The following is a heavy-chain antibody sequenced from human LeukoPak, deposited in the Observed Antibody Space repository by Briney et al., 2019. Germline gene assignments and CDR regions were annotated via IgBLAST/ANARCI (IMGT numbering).Heavy chain of an antibody. Sequence: SGTLSLTCTVSGGSISSYYWSWIRQPPGKELEWIGYIYYSGSTNYNPSLKNRVTISVDTSKNQFSLKLSSVTAADTAVYYCARQLNSYCSGGSCLGNWFDPWGQGTLVTVSS. CDR3: ARQLNSYCSGGSCLGNWFDP. CDR2: IYYSGST. CDR1: GGSISSYY. V-gene: IGHV4-59*08. D-gene: IGHD2-15*01. J-gene: IGHJ5*02.